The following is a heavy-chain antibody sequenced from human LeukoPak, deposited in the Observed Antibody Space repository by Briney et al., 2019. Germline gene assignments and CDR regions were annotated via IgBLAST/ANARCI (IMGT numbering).Heavy chain of an antibody. CDR2: ISGSGSTI. Sequence: GGSLRLSCAASGFTFSTYSMNWVRQAPGKGLEWVSYISGSGSTIYYADSVKGRLTISRDAAKISLYLQMNSLRAEDTAVYYCAREPPLGSTILRGVRIYYGMDVWGQGTTVTVSS. J-gene: IGHJ6*02. CDR1: GFTFSTYS. D-gene: IGHD3-10*01. CDR3: AREPPLGSTILRGVRIYYGMDV. V-gene: IGHV3-48*01.